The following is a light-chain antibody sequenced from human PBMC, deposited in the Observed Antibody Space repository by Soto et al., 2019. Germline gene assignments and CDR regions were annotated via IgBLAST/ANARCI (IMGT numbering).Light chain of an antibody. CDR3: QRYGSSPPFT. Sequence: EIVLTQSPGTLSLSPGERATLSCRASQRVSSSYLAWYQLKPGQAPRLLIYGASTRATGIPDRFSGSGSGTDFTLTISRLEPEDFAVYFCQRYGSSPPFTFGQGTKVEI. J-gene: IGKJ2*01. CDR1: QRVSSSY. CDR2: GAS. V-gene: IGKV3-20*01.